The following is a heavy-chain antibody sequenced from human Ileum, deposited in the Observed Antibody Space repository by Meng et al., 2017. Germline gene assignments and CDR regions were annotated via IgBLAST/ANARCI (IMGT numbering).Heavy chain of an antibody. V-gene: IGHV1-8*01. J-gene: IGHJ4*02. D-gene: IGHD3-16*02. Sequence: QAQLCDSCPEVNKPGASGKVPCKASGYTFTSYDITWVRHATGQGLEWMGWMNPNTGNTGYAQKFQGRVTMTRNTSISTAYMELSSLRSEDTAVYYCARGRGLRLGELSLVCDNWGQGTLVTVSS. CDR3: ARGRGLRLGELSLVCDN. CDR2: MNPNTGNT. CDR1: GYTFTSYD.